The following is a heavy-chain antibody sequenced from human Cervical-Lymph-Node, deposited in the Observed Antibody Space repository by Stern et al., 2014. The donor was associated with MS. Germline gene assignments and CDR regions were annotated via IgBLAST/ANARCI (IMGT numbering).Heavy chain of an antibody. D-gene: IGHD5-24*01. J-gene: IGHJ4*02. Sequence: QVQLQESGPGLVKPSETLSLTCTVSGGSISSYYWSWIRQPPGKGLEWIGYIYYSGSTNSNTSLKSRVTISVDTSKNQFSLKLSSVTAADTAVYYCARGGGYNSIDYWGQGTLVTVSS. V-gene: IGHV4-59*01. CDR3: ARGGGYNSIDY. CDR1: GGSISSYY. CDR2: IYYSGST.